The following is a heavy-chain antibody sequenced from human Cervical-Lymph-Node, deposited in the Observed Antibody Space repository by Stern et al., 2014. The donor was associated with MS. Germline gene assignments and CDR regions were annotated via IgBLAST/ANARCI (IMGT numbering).Heavy chain of an antibody. D-gene: IGHD2-15*01. Sequence: VQLVESGSEVKKPGASVKVSCKASEYTHNNYLIHWVRQAPGQRPDWMGVINPSGATNHAQKVQDRVTMTTDASTSTFYMELSRLRSEDTAVYYCAVRYCSGGRCYSVPDVWGQGTTVIVSS. CDR3: AVRYCSGGRCYSVPDV. V-gene: IGHV1-46*02. CDR2: INPSGAT. CDR1: EYTHNNYL. J-gene: IGHJ6*02.